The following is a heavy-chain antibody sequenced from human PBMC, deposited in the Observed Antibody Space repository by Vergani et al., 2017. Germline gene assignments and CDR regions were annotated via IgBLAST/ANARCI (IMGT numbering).Heavy chain of an antibody. D-gene: IGHD4-17*01. Sequence: QVQLVQSGAEVKKPGSSVKVSCKASGGTFSSYAISWVRQAPGQGLEWMGRIIPIFGTANYAQKFQGRVTITADESTSTAYMELSSLRAEDTAVYYCAKEGYGDYVRTPIDYWGQGTLVTVSS. CDR3: AKEGYGDYVRTPIDY. CDR1: GGTFSSYA. V-gene: IGHV1-69*18. CDR2: IIPIFGTA. J-gene: IGHJ4*02.